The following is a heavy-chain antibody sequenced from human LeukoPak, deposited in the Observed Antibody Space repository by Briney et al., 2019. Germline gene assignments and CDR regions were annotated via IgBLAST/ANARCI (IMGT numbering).Heavy chain of an antibody. CDR3: ARADVGIAAAGTFDY. CDR2: INPNSGGT. V-gene: IGHV1-2*04. CDR1: GYTCTGYY. J-gene: IGHJ4*02. D-gene: IGHD6-13*01. Sequence: ASVKVSCKASGYTCTGYYMHWVRQAPGQGLVWMGWINPNSGGTNYAQKFQGWVTMTRDTSISTAYMELSRLRSDDTAVYYCARADVGIAAAGTFDYWGQGTLVTVSS.